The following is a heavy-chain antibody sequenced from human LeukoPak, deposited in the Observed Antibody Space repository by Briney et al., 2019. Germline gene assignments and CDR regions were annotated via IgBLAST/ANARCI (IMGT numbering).Heavy chain of an antibody. CDR3: ARRVFSGWGYYFDY. CDR1: GYSFTGYY. V-gene: IGHV1-2*02. J-gene: IGHJ4*02. Sequence: ASVKVSCKASGYSFTGYYLDWVRQAPGQGLEWMGWINPKSGGTNYARKFQGRVTMTRDTSISTAYMELSSLRSDDTAIYYCARRVFSGWGYYFDYWGQGTLVTVSS. CDR2: INPKSGGT. D-gene: IGHD6-19*01.